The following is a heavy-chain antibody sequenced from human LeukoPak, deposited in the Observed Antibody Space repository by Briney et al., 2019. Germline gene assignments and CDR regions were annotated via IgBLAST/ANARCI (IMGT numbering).Heavy chain of an antibody. CDR2: VHPSEGT. V-gene: IGHV4-4*02. Sequence: PSETLSLTCAVSGGSVSHSNWWTWVRQSPGKGLEWIGEVHPSEGTNYNPSLKSRVTLSLDTSKNQFSLKLSSVTAADTAVYYCARAVPRYSSGWYGFYYYYGMDVWGQGTTVTVSS. D-gene: IGHD6-19*01. J-gene: IGHJ6*02. CDR1: GGSVSHSNW. CDR3: ARAVPRYSSGWYGFYYYYGMDV.